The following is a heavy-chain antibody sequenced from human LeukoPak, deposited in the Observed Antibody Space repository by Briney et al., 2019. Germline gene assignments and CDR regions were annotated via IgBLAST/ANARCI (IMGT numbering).Heavy chain of an antibody. CDR3: ARAGGPYGSGSPPVGAFDI. D-gene: IGHD3-10*01. CDR1: GGSISSSSYY. J-gene: IGHJ3*02. Sequence: SETLSLTCTVSGGSISSSSYYWGWIRQPPGKGLEWIGSIYYSGSTYYNPSLKSRVTISVDTSKNQFSLKLSSVTAADTAVYYCARAGGPYGSGSPPVGAFDIWGQGTMVTVSS. V-gene: IGHV4-39*07. CDR2: IYYSGST.